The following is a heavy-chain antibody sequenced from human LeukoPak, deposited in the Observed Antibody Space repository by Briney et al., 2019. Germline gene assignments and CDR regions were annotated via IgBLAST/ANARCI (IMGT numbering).Heavy chain of an antibody. J-gene: IGHJ6*03. CDR2: IFHSGST. V-gene: IGHV4-39*01. CDR1: GGSISSNGYY. Sequence: PSETLSLTCTVSGGSISSNGYYWGWIRQPPGKGLEWIANIFHSGSTYYNPSLKSRVTVSVDSSQNQFSLELSSVTAADTAIYYCARHPGGYSAYRYYYYYMDVWGKGTTVTVSS. CDR3: ARHPGGYSAYRYYYYYMDV. D-gene: IGHD5-12*01.